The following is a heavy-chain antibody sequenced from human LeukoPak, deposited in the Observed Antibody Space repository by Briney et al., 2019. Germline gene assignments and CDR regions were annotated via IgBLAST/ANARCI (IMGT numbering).Heavy chain of an antibody. CDR2: ITGSGGST. Sequence: GGSLRLSCAASGFTFSTYLMSWVRQAPGKGLEWVSAITGSGGSTSYADSVKGRFTSSRDNSKNTLYLQMNSLRAEDTAVYFCARASGSGFYYPFDYWGQGTLATVSS. V-gene: IGHV3-23*01. CDR3: ARASGSGFYYPFDY. D-gene: IGHD3-22*01. J-gene: IGHJ4*02. CDR1: GFTFSTYL.